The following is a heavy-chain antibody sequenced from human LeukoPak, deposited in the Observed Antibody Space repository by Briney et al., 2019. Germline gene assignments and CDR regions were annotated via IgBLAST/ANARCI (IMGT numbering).Heavy chain of an antibody. D-gene: IGHD3-10*01. CDR3: ARDLSPRFGPDAFDI. Sequence: GASVTVSCKASGYTFTSYGISWVRQAPGQGLEWMGWISAYNGNTNYAQKLQGRLTMTTDTSTSTAYMELRSLRADDTAVYYCARDLSPRFGPDAFDIWGQGTMVTVSS. V-gene: IGHV1-18*01. J-gene: IGHJ3*02. CDR1: GYTFTSYG. CDR2: ISAYNGNT.